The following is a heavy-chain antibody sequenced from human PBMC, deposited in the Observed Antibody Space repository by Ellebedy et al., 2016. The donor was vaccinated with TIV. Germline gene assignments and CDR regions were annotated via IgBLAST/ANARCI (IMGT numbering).Heavy chain of an antibody. D-gene: IGHD3-3*01. CDR3: ARDVGRDFWSGYYDAFDI. V-gene: IGHV3-7*01. J-gene: IGHJ3*02. CDR2: MNQDGSEK. Sequence: LSLTCXASRFSFGNYWMSWVRQAPGKGLEWVANMNQDGSEKNYVDSVKGRFTISRDNAKNSLYLQMNSLRAEDTAVYYCARDVGRDFWSGYYDAFDIWGQGTMVTVSS. CDR1: RFSFGNYW.